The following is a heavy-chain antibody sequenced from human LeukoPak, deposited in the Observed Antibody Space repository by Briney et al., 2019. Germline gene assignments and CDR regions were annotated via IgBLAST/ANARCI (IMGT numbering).Heavy chain of an antibody. Sequence: GGSLRLSCAASGFTFSNFATSGVPEAPGKGLECVSAITGSGGNTYYTDSVKGRFTISRDNSKNTVFLQMNSLRAEDTAVYYCAKWGDYAVLTVYYVSDYWGQGTLVTVSS. D-gene: IGHD3-9*01. CDR1: GFTFSNFA. CDR3: AKWGDYAVLTVYYVSDY. J-gene: IGHJ4*02. CDR2: ITGSGGNT. V-gene: IGHV3-23*01.